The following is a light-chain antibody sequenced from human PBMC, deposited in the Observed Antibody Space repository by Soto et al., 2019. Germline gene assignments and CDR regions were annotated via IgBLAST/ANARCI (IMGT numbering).Light chain of an antibody. CDR1: SGDVGVYKF. J-gene: IGLJ1*01. CDR2: EVS. CDR3: GSDPATLYV. V-gene: IGLV2-14*01. Sequence: QSVLNEPGAVTASPGHVLCISCTGTSGDVGVYKFVSWYQQHPGTAPKLIIYEVSNRPSGVSSRFSGSMSGNTASLTISGLQAEDEADYYCGSDPATLYVLGTGPNVTV.